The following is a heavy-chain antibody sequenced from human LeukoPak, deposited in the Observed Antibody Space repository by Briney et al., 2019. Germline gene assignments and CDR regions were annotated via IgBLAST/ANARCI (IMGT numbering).Heavy chain of an antibody. V-gene: IGHV1-69*01. Sequence: GSSVKVSCKASGGTFSSYAISWVRQAPGQGLEWMGGIIPIFGTANYAQKFQGRVTITADESTSTAYMELSSLRSEDTAVYYCARVGVPVYYHDSSGYYYFDYWGQGTLVTVSS. J-gene: IGHJ4*02. CDR3: ARVGVPVYYHDSSGYYYFDY. CDR2: IIPIFGTA. D-gene: IGHD3-22*01. CDR1: GGTFSSYA.